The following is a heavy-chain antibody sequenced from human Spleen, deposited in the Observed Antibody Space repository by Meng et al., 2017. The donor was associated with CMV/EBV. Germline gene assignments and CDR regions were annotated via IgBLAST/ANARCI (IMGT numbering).Heavy chain of an antibody. CDR2: ISSSGTI. J-gene: IGHJ4*02. Sequence: GGSLRLSCAASGFTFSDSYMSWMRQAPGKGLEWVSYISSSGTIFYTDSVKGRFTISRDNAKNSLYLRMSSLRAEDTAVYYCARDLAIYCSSTSCYTATFDYWGQGTLVTVSS. V-gene: IGHV3-11*01. CDR3: ARDLAIYCSSTSCYTATFDY. CDR1: GFTFSDSY. D-gene: IGHD2-2*02.